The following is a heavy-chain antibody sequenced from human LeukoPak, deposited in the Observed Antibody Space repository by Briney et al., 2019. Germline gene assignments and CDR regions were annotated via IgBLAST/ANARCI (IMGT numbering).Heavy chain of an antibody. J-gene: IGHJ4*02. CDR2: ISSSGSTI. V-gene: IGHV3-48*04. CDR1: GFTFSSYS. CDR3: ARDRNYRGVFDY. D-gene: IGHD1-7*01. Sequence: GGSLRLSCAASGFTFSSYSMNWVRQAPGKGLEWVSYISSSGSTIYYADSVKGRFTISRDNAKNSLYLQMNSLRAEDTAVYYCARDRNYRGVFDYWGQGTLVTVSS.